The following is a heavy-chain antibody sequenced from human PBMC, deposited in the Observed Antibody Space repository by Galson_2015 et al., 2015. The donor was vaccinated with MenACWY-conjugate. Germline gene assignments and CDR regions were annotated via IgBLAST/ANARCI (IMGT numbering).Heavy chain of an antibody. D-gene: IGHD3-10*01. CDR3: ARGPSLVRGVNYYGLAA. Sequence: TLSLTCTVSGGSISSGGYYWSWIRQHPGKGLEWIGYIYYSGSTYYNPSLKSRVTISLDTSKNQFSLKLSSVTAADTAVYYCARGPSLVRGVNYYGLAAWGQGTPVTVSS. CDR1: GGSISSGGYY. V-gene: IGHV4-31*03. J-gene: IGHJ6*02. CDR2: IYYSGST.